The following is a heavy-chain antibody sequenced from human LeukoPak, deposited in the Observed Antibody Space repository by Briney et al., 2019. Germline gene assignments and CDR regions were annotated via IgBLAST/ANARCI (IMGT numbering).Heavy chain of an antibody. CDR3: ARHLKQQLVRRGFDY. CDR1: GGSFSGYY. D-gene: IGHD6-13*01. J-gene: IGHJ4*02. CDR2: INHSGST. Sequence: PSETLSLTCAVYGGSFSGYYWSWIRQPPGKGLEWIGEINHSGSTNYNPSLKSRVTISVDTSKNQFSLKPSSVTAADTAVYYCARHLKQQLVRRGFDYWGQGTLVTVSS. V-gene: IGHV4-34*01.